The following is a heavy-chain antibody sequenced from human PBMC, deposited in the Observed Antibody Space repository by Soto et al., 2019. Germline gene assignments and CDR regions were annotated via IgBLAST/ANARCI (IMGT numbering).Heavy chain of an antibody. V-gene: IGHV1-46*01. CDR2: INPSAGST. D-gene: IGHD5-12*01. CDR1: GYTFTSHY. Sequence: ASVKVSCKASGYTFTSHYMHWVRQAPGQGLEWMGLINPSAGSTYYNPSLKSRVTISVDTSKNQFSLKLSSVTAADTAVYYCARPKDGYNDDAFDIWGQGTMVTVSS. CDR3: ARPKDGYNDDAFDI. J-gene: IGHJ3*02.